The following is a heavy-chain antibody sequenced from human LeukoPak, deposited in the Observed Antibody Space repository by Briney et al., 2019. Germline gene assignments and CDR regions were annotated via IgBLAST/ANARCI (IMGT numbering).Heavy chain of an antibody. CDR1: GYTFTSYV. CDR2: INAGNGNT. V-gene: IGHV1-3*01. Sequence: ASVKVSCKASGYTFTSYVMHWVRQAPGQRLEWMGWINAGNGNTKYSQKFQGRVTITRDTSASTAYMELSSLRSEDTAVYYCARGGGWYQLLYGLDYWGQGTLVTVSS. J-gene: IGHJ4*02. CDR3: ARGGGWYQLLYGLDY. D-gene: IGHD2-2*02.